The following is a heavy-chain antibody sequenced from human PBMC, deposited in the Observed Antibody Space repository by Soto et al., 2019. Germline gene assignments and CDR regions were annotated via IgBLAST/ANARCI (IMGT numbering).Heavy chain of an antibody. CDR3: ARVGLKYLRWFDP. J-gene: IGHJ5*02. V-gene: IGHV1-3*01. D-gene: IGHD6-6*01. Sequence: AASVKVSCKASGYSFRSYGIQWLRQAPGQSLEWMGWINVDNGDTKYSQNFQDRVTILRDTSASTVYMELSSLRTEDTAVYYCARVGLKYLRWFDPWGQGSLVTVSS. CDR2: INVDNGDT. CDR1: GYSFRSYG.